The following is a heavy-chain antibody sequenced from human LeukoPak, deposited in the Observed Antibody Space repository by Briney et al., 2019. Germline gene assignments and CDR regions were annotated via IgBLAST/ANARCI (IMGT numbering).Heavy chain of an antibody. V-gene: IGHV3-23*01. CDR3: AKDLRGSGSYYTLFDY. Sequence: GGSLRLSCAASGFTFSSYGMNWVRQAPGKGLQWVSGISGSGGSTYYPDSVKGRFTISRDNSKNTLFLQMNSLRAEDTAVYYCAKDLRGSGSYYTLFDYWGQGTLVTVSS. D-gene: IGHD3-10*01. J-gene: IGHJ4*02. CDR1: GFTFSSYG. CDR2: ISGSGGST.